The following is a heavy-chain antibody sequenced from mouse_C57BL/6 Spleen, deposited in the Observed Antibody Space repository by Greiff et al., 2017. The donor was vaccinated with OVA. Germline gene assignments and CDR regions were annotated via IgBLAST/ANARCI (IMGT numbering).Heavy chain of an antibody. CDR2: INPNNGGT. CDR1: GYTFTDYY. Sequence: EVQLQQSGPELVKPGASVKISCKASGYTFTDYYMNWVKQSHGKSLEWIGDINPNNGGTSYNQKFKGKATLTVDKSSSTAYMELRSLTSEDSAVYYCARSYGNYYAMDYWGQGTSVTVSS. D-gene: IGHD2-1*01. J-gene: IGHJ4*01. CDR3: ARSYGNYYAMDY. V-gene: IGHV1-26*01.